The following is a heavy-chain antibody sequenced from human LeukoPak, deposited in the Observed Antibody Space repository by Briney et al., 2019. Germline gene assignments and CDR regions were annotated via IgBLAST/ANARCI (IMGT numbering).Heavy chain of an antibody. Sequence: PGGSLRLSCAASGFTFSSYAMSWVRQAPGKGLEWVSAISGSGGSTYYADSVKGRFTISRDNSKNTLYLQMNSLRAEDTAVYYCAKAQYSSSWRNWFDPWGQGTLVTVSS. CDR2: ISGSGGST. CDR3: AKAQYSSSWRNWFDP. V-gene: IGHV3-23*01. J-gene: IGHJ5*02. CDR1: GFTFSSYA. D-gene: IGHD6-13*01.